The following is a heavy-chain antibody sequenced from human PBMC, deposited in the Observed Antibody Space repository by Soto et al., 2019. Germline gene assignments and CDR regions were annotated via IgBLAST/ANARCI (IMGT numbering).Heavy chain of an antibody. V-gene: IGHV1-69*05. J-gene: IGHJ4*02. CDR2: IIPIFGTA. CDR3: ARTWGXTTYFDY. D-gene: IGHD4-17*01. CDR1: GGTFSSYA. Sequence: QVQLVQSGAEVKKPGSSVKVSCKASGGTFSSYAISWVRQAPGQGLEWMGGIIPIFGTANYAQKFQGRVTITXXXXXXXXXXXXXXXXXXXXXXXXXARTWGXTTYFDYWGQGTLVTVSS.